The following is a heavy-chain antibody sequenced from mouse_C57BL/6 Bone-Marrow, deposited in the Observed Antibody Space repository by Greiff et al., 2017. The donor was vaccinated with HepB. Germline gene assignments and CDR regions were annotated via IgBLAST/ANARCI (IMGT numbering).Heavy chain of an antibody. CDR2: IRLKSDNYAT. J-gene: IGHJ1*03. CDR3: TGRLGSSYWYFDV. V-gene: IGHV6-3*01. D-gene: IGHD1-1*01. CDR1: GFTFSNYW. Sequence: EVKVEESGGGLVQPGGSMKLSCVASGFTFSNYWMNWVRQPPEKGLEWVAQIRLKSDNYATHYAESVKGRFTISRDDSKSSVYLQMNNLRAEDTGIYYCTGRLGSSYWYFDVWGTGTTVTVSS.